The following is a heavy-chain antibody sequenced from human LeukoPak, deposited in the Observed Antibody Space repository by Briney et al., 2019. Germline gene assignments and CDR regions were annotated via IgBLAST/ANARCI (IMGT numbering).Heavy chain of an antibody. Sequence: GGSLRLSCAASGFTFSSYAMSWVRQAPGKGLEWVSGISGSGAGTYYADSVKGRFTISRDNSKTTLYPQMDSLRADDTAVYYCAKGAVFRYFDWLFNYFDYWGQGTLVTVSS. CDR3: AKGAVFRYFDWLFNYFDY. CDR2: ISGSGAGT. V-gene: IGHV3-23*01. D-gene: IGHD3-9*01. CDR1: GFTFSSYA. J-gene: IGHJ4*02.